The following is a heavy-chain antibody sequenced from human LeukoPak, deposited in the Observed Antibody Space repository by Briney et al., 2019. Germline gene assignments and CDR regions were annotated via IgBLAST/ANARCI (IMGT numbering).Heavy chain of an antibody. V-gene: IGHV3-30*03. CDR3: ARALDIVVVPAAQGAFDI. CDR2: ISYDGSNK. D-gene: IGHD2-2*01. J-gene: IGHJ3*02. CDR1: GFTFSSYG. Sequence: GGSLRLSCAASGFTFSSYGMHWVRQAPGKGLEWVAVISYDGSNKYYADSVKGRFTISRDNSKNTLYLQMNSLRAEDTAVYYCARALDIVVVPAAQGAFDIWGQGTMVTVSS.